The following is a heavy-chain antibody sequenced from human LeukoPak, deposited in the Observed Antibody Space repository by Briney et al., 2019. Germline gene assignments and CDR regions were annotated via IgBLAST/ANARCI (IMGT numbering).Heavy chain of an antibody. Sequence: SETLSLTCTVFGGSITNRIYYWSWIRQPPGTGLEWDGRIPTSGRTNYNPSLKSRVNISVDTSKNQFSLKLSSVTAADTAVYYCARWGGPYSYGYFDHWGQGSLVIISS. CDR1: GGSITNRIYY. CDR2: IPTSGRT. V-gene: IGHV4-61*02. CDR3: ARWGGPYSYGYFDH. D-gene: IGHD5-18*01. J-gene: IGHJ4*02.